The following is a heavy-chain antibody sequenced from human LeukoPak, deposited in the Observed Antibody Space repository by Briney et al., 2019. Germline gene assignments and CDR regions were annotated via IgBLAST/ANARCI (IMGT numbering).Heavy chain of an antibody. V-gene: IGHV3-30*02. J-gene: IGHJ4*02. D-gene: IGHD3-3*01. CDR2: IRYDGSNK. CDR1: GFTFSSYG. CDR3: AKDIRYYDFWDY. Sequence: GSLRLSCAAPGFTFSSYGMHWVRQAPGKGLEWVAFIRYDGSNKYYADSVKGRFTISRDNSKNTLYLQMNSLRAEDTAVYYCAKDIRYYDFWDYWGQGTLVTVSS.